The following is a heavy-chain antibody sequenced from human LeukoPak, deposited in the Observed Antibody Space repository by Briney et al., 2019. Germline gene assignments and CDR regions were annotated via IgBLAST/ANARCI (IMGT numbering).Heavy chain of an antibody. CDR2: INHSGST. CDR3: ASTFGYSYGYPTFDY. Sequence: ETLSLTCAVYGGSFSGYYWSWIRQPPGKGLEWIGEINHSGSTNYNPSLKSRVTISVDTSKNQFSLKLSSVTAADTAVYYCASTFGYSYGYPTFDYWGQGTLVTVSS. D-gene: IGHD5-18*01. CDR1: GGSFSGYY. J-gene: IGHJ4*02. V-gene: IGHV4-34*01.